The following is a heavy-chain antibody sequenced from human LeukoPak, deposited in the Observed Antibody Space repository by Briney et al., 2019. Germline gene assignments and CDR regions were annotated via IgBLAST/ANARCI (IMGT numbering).Heavy chain of an antibody. CDR3: ARDARPNYYDSSGYLDV. V-gene: IGHV1-69*13. Sequence: SVKVSCKASGGTFSSYAISWVRQAPGQGLEWMGGIIPIFGTANYAQKFQGRVTITADESTSTAYMELSSLRSEDTAVYYCARDARPNYYDSSGYLDVWGQGTTVTVSS. CDR2: IIPIFGTA. J-gene: IGHJ6*02. D-gene: IGHD3-22*01. CDR1: GGTFSSYA.